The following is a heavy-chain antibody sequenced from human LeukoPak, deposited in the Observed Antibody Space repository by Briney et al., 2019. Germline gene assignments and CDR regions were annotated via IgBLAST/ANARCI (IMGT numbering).Heavy chain of an antibody. CDR1: GFTFSTYN. CDR2: VSGSSSYI. CDR3: ARDLLGWELHYFDY. D-gene: IGHD1-26*01. V-gene: IGHV3-21*01. Sequence: GGSLRLSCAASGFTFSTYNMNWVRQAPGKGLEWVSSVSGSSSYIYYADSVKGRFSISRDNAKNSLYLQMNSLRAEDTAVYYCARDLLGWELHYFDYWGQGTLVTVSS. J-gene: IGHJ4*02.